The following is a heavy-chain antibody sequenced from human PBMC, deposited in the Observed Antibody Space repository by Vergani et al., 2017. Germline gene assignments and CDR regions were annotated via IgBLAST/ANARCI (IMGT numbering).Heavy chain of an antibody. CDR3: ARDDPFGYCSSTSCRYYMDV. J-gene: IGHJ6*03. CDR1: GYTFTSYG. Sequence: QVQLVQSGAEVKKPGASVKVSCKASGYTFTSYGISWVRQAPGQGLEWMGWISAYNGNTNYAQKLQGRVTMTTDTSTSAAYMELRSLRSDDTAVYYCARDDPFGYCSSTSCRYYMDVWGKGTTVTVSS. V-gene: IGHV1-18*01. D-gene: IGHD2-2*01. CDR2: ISAYNGNT.